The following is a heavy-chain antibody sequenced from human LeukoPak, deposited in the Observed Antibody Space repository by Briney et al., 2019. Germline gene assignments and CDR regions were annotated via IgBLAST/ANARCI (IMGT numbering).Heavy chain of an antibody. CDR3: ARHLGGSDFWTGDRYYYYMDV. Sequence: GESLKISCKGSGYSFTNYWIGWVRLMSGKGLEWMGIIYPGDSDTRCSPSFQGQVTISADKSISTAYLQWSSLKASDTAMYYCARHLGGSDFWTGDRYYYYMDVWGKGTTVTVSS. V-gene: IGHV5-51*01. J-gene: IGHJ6*03. D-gene: IGHD3/OR15-3a*01. CDR1: GYSFTNYW. CDR2: IYPGDSDT.